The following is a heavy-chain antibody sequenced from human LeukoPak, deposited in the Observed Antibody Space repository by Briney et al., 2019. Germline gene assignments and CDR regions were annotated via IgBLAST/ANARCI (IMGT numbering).Heavy chain of an antibody. Sequence: SETLSLTCAVYGGSFSGYYWSWIRQPPGKGLEWIGEINHSGSTNYNPSLKSRVTISVDTSKNQFSLKLSSVTAADTAVYYCARRDGATTTKTSYYFDYWGQGTLVTVSS. V-gene: IGHV4-34*01. J-gene: IGHJ4*02. CDR1: GGSFSGYY. CDR3: ARRDGATTTKTSYYFDY. D-gene: IGHD1-26*01. CDR2: INHSGST.